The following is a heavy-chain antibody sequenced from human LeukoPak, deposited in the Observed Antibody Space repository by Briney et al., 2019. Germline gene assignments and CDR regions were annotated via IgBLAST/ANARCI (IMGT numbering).Heavy chain of an antibody. V-gene: IGHV4-34*01. J-gene: IGHJ6*03. Sequence: SETLSLTCAVYGGSFSGYYWSWIRQPPGKGLEWIGEINHSGSTNYNPSLKSRVTISVDASKNQFSLKLSSVTAADTAVCYCARGCIAAAGTLGYYYMDVWGKGTTVTVSS. CDR3: ARGCIAAAGTLGYYYMDV. CDR2: INHSGST. CDR1: GGSFSGYY. D-gene: IGHD6-13*01.